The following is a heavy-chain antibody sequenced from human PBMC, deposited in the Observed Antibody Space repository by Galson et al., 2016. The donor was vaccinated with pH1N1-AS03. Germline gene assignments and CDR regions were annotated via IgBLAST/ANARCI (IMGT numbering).Heavy chain of an antibody. CDR1: GYLFTTYG. J-gene: IGHJ6*02. V-gene: IGHV7-4-1*02. Sequence: SVKVSCKASGYLFTTYGLNWVRQAPGQGLEWMGWINTNTENTMYAQGFTGRVVLSWDTSVNTAYLQLSSLKPEDTAVYYCARDGRGGMGTNVYYKGMDVWGPGTTVTVSS. D-gene: IGHD1-7*01. CDR2: INTNTENT. CDR3: ARDGRGGMGTNVYYKGMDV.